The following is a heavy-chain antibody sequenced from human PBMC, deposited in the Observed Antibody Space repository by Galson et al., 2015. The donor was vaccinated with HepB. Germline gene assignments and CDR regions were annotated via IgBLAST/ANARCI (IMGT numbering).Heavy chain of an antibody. Sequence: SVKVSCQASGGTFSSYAISWVRQAPGQGLEWMGWISAYNGNTNYAQKLQGRVTMTTDTSTSTAYMELRSLRSDDTAVYYCASVLGNRGDWGQGTLVTVSS. CDR3: ASVLGNRGD. D-gene: IGHD1-1*01. CDR2: ISAYNGNT. V-gene: IGHV1-18*01. CDR1: GGTFSSYA. J-gene: IGHJ4*02.